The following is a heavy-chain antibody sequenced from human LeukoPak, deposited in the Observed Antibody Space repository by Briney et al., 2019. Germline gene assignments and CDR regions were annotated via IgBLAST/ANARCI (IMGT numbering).Heavy chain of an antibody. V-gene: IGHV3-11*01. CDR3: ARDEVY. J-gene: IGHJ4*02. CDR1: GFTFSDYY. CDR2: ITSGGDTI. Sequence: GGSLRLSCAASGFTFSDYYMTWIRHAPGKGLEWIAYITSGGDTIYYADSVKGRFTISRDNAQNSLFLQMNSLRAEDTAVYYCARDEVYWGQGTLVTVSS.